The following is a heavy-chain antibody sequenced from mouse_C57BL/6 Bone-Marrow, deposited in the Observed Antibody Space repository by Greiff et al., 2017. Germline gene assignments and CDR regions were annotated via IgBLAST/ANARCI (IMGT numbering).Heavy chain of an antibody. CDR1: GYTFTSYW. CDR3: ASPRETTVVASFDY. Sequence: QVQLQQPGAELVKPGASVKLSCKASGYTFTSYWMHWVKQRPGRGLEWIGRIDPNSGGTKYNEKFKSKATLTVDKPSSTAYMQLSSLTSEDSAVYYCASPRETTVVASFDYWGQGTTLTVSS. D-gene: IGHD1-1*01. CDR2: IDPNSGGT. V-gene: IGHV1-72*01. J-gene: IGHJ2*01.